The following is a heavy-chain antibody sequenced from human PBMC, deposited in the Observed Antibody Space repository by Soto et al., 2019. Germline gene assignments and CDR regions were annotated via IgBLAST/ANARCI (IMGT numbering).Heavy chain of an antibody. CDR2: IGAYNGNT. Sequence: QVQLVQSGAEVKKPGASVKVSCKASGYTFTSYGISWVRQAPGQGLEWMGWIGAYNGNTNYAQKLQGRVTMTTDTSTSTAYMELRSLRSDDTAVYYCARDTVDYYGSGSEALYNWFDPWGQGTLVTVSS. J-gene: IGHJ5*02. CDR3: ARDTVDYYGSGSEALYNWFDP. V-gene: IGHV1-18*01. CDR1: GYTFTSYG. D-gene: IGHD3-10*01.